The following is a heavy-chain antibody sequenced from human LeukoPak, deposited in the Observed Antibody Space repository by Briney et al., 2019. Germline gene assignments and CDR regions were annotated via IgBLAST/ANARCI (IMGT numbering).Heavy chain of an antibody. CDR2: ISYDGSNK. J-gene: IGHJ4*02. Sequence: GGSLRLSCAASGFTFSSYGMPWVRQAPGKGLEWVAVISYDGSNKYYADSVKGRFTISRDNSKNTLYLQMNSLRAEDTAVYYCAKGKRGYRLADEWDYWGQGTLVTVSS. V-gene: IGHV3-30*18. D-gene: IGHD5-18*01. CDR3: AKGKRGYRLADEWDY. CDR1: GFTFSSYG.